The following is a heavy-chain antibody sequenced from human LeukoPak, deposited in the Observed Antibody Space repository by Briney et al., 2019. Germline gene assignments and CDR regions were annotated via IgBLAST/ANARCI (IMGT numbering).Heavy chain of an antibody. CDR1: GFTFSSYG. J-gene: IGHJ4*02. CDR3: AKAPRYCSSTSCYGSVWYFDY. Sequence: GGSLRLSCAASGFTFSSYGMHWVRQAPGKGLEWVAFIRYDGSNKYYADSVKGRFTISRDNSKNTLYLQMNSLRAEDTAVYYCAKAPRYCSSTSCYGSVWYFDYWGQGTLVTVSS. V-gene: IGHV3-30*02. CDR2: IRYDGSNK. D-gene: IGHD2-2*01.